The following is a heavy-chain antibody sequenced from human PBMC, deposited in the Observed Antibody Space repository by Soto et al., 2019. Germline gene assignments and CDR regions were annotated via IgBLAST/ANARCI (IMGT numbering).Heavy chain of an antibody. V-gene: IGHV4-34*12. D-gene: IGHD3-22*01. CDR1: GGTFSGYF. CDR3: ARPHYDSNTFYYFFDY. Sequence: QVQLQQWGAGLLKPSETLSLTCAVYGGTFSGYFWSWISQPPGKGLEWIGEIFHGGSTNYSPSLKSRVTISVDTSTYQFSLELSSVTAADTAAYYCARPHYDSNTFYYFFDYWGQGTLVTVSS. CDR2: IFHGGST. J-gene: IGHJ4*02.